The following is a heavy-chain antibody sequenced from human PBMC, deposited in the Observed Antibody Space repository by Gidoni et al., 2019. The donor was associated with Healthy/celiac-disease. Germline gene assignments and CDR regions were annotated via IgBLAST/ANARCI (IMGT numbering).Heavy chain of an antibody. CDR3: ARDTAIGY. CDR2: ISGSGGST. J-gene: IGHJ4*02. CDR1: GFTVSSYA. V-gene: IGHV3-23*01. Sequence: EVQLLESGGGLVQPGGSLRLSCAGSGFTVSSYAMSWVRQAPGKGLECVSDISGSGGSTYYADSVKGRFTISRDNSKTTLYLQMTSLRAEDTAVYYCARDTAIGYWGQGTLVTVSS. D-gene: IGHD5-18*01.